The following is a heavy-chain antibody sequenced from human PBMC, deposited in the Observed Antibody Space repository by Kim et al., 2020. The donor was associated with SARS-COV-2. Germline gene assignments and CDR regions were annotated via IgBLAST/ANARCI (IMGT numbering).Heavy chain of an antibody. D-gene: IGHD3-10*01. CDR2: INHSGST. CDR3: ARARGIYGSGSYSNSCYFAY. J-gene: IGHJ4*02. CDR1: GGSFSGYY. V-gene: IGHV4-34*01. Sequence: SETLSLTCAVYGGSFSGYYWSWIRQPPGKGLEWIGEINHSGSTNYNPSLKSRVTISVDTSKNQFSLKLSSVTAADTAVYYCARARGIYGSGSYSNSCYFAYWGQGTLVTVSS.